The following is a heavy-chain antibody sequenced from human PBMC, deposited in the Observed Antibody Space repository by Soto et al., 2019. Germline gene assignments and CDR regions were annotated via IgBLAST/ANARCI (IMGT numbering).Heavy chain of an antibody. J-gene: IGHJ4*02. CDR3: ARVRGHSYGYGLFDY. D-gene: IGHD5-18*01. V-gene: IGHV4-59*01. CDR1: GGSISSYY. Sequence: SETLSLTCTVSGGSISSYYWSWIRQPPGKGLEWIGYIYYSGSTNYNPSLKSRVTISVDTSKDQFSLKLSSVTAADTAVYYCARVRGHSYGYGLFDYWGQGTLVTVSS. CDR2: IYYSGST.